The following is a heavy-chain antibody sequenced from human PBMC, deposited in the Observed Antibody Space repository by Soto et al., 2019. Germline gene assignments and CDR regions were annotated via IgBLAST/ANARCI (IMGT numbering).Heavy chain of an antibody. J-gene: IGHJ6*02. V-gene: IGHV3-7*02. Sequence: EVQLVESGGGLVQPGGSLRLSCAASGFNFSGYWMTWVRLAPGKGLEWVASIKQDGGDKNYVDSVKGRFTISRDNAKSSLVLQMKSLRAQDTAVYYCSSAGDSDHVIDNNGMDVWGQGTTVTVSS. CDR3: SSAGDSDHVIDNNGMDV. CDR2: IKQDGGDK. CDR1: GFNFSGYW. D-gene: IGHD3-10*01.